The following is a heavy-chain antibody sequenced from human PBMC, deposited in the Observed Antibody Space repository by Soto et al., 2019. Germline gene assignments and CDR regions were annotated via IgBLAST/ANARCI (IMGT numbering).Heavy chain of an antibody. J-gene: IGHJ4*02. CDR1: GVSITSSGYY. CDR3: ARGTYYDSSGYPFDY. Sequence: SETLSLTCRVSGVSITSSGYYWSLIRQPPGKGLEWIGEINHSGSTNYNPSLKSRVTISVDTSKNQFSLKLSSVTAADTAVYYCARGTYYDSSGYPFDYWGQGTLVTVSS. CDR2: INHSGST. D-gene: IGHD3-22*01. V-gene: IGHV4-34*01.